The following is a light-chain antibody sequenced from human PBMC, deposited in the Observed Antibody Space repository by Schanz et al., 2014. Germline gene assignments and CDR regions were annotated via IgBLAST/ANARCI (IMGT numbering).Light chain of an antibody. CDR3: QQYYSFPRT. V-gene: IGKV1-39*01. Sequence: DIQMTQSPSSLSASVGNRVTITCRASQSISSYLNWYQQKPGKAPKLLIYAASNLQSGVPSRFSGSGSGTDFTLTISCLQSEDFATYYCQQYYSFPRTFGQGTKVEIK. CDR2: AAS. CDR1: QSISSY. J-gene: IGKJ1*01.